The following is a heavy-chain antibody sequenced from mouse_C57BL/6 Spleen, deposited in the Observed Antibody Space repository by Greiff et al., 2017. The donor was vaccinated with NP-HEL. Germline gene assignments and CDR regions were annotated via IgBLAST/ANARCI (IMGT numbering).Heavy chain of an antibody. CDR3: ARVGYGSSYDYYAMDY. Sequence: VQLQQSGPELVKPGASVKISCTASGYAFSSSWMNWVKQRPGKGLEWIGRIYPGDGDTNSNGKFKGKVTLTADKSSSTAYMQLSSLTSEDSAVYFCARVGYGSSYDYYAMDYWGQGTSVTVSS. CDR2: IYPGDGDT. CDR1: GYAFSSSW. D-gene: IGHD1-1*01. J-gene: IGHJ4*01. V-gene: IGHV1-82*01.